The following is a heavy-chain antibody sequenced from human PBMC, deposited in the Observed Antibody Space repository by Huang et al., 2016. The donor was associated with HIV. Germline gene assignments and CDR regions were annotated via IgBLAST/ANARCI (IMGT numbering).Heavy chain of an antibody. CDR3: ARVYYDSSGYPAQYYYYYMDV. D-gene: IGHD3-22*01. Sequence: QVQLVQSGVEVKKPGASVKVSCTASGYTFTSYGISWVRQAPGQGLEWMGWISGYNGYTKYALKFQGRVIMTTDTSTSTAYMELRSLGSDDTAVYYCARVYYDSSGYPAQYYYYYMDVWGKGTTVTVSS. J-gene: IGHJ6*03. CDR2: ISGYNGYT. V-gene: IGHV1-18*01. CDR1: GYTFTSYG.